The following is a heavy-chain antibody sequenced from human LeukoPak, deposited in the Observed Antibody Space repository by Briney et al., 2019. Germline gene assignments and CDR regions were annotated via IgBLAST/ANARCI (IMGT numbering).Heavy chain of an antibody. J-gene: IGHJ6*03. CDR3: AKCLRAWVNYYYYYMDV. CDR2: ISGSGGST. V-gene: IGHV3-23*01. D-gene: IGHD2-21*01. Sequence: GGSLRLSCAASGFTFSSYGMSWVRQAPGKGLEWVSGISGSGGSTYYAGSVKGRFTISRDNSKNTLYLQMNSLRAEDTAVYYCAKCLRAWVNYYYYYMDVWGKGTTVTVSS. CDR1: GFTFSSYG.